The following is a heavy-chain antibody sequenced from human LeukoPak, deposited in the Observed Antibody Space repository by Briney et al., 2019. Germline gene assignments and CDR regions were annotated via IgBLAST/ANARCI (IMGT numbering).Heavy chain of an antibody. V-gene: IGHV3-69-1*02. D-gene: IGHD3-16*01. CDR2: ISGLSTHI. CDR1: GFTFSDYD. J-gene: IGHJ4*02. CDR3: GRAFPPLRTSSAGDL. Sequence: GGSLRLSCSASGFTFSDYDMNWVRQAPGKGLEWVSSISGLSTHIYYGDSVKGRFSISRDNAKDSVYLQMNSLGVEDTAIYYCGRAFPPLRTSSAGDLWGQGILVTVSS.